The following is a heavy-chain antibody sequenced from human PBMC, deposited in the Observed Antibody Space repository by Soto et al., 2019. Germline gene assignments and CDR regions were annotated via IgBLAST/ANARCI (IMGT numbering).Heavy chain of an antibody. CDR1: GGTFSSYA. V-gene: IGHV1-69*01. Sequence: QVQLVQSGAEVKKPGSSVKVSCKASGGTFSSYAISWVRQAPGQGLEWMGGIIPIFGTANYTQKFQGRVTITADESTSTAYMELSSLRSEDTAVYYCAVIAARPHYYYSGMDVWGQGTTVTVSS. CDR2: IIPIFGTA. J-gene: IGHJ6*02. D-gene: IGHD6-6*01. CDR3: AVIAARPHYYYSGMDV.